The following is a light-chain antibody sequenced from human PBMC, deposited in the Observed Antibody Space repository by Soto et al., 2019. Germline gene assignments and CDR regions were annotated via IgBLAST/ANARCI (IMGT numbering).Light chain of an antibody. CDR3: SSYVADSDYA. CDR2: EGS. CDR1: TYGFETYNQ. J-gene: IGLJ1*01. V-gene: IGLV2-23*01. Sequence: QSVLTQPASMSGSPGQSITISCSGTTYGFETYNQVSWYQQHPGKAPKILIYEGSKRPSGVSNRFSGSKSGNTASLTISGLQAEDEADYFCSSYVADSDYASGNGTKLT.